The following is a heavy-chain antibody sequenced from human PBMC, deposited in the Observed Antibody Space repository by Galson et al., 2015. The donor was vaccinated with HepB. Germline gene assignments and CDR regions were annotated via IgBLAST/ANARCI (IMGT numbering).Heavy chain of an antibody. CDR1: GSTFTGYY. CDR3: ARGGGKGSGWYGGYFDY. D-gene: IGHD6-19*01. V-gene: IGHV1-2*02. Sequence: SVTVSCKASGSTFTGYYMHWVRQAPGQGLEWMGWINPNSGGTNYAQKFQGRVTMTRDTSISTAYMELSRLRSDDTAVYYCARGGGKGSGWYGGYFDYWGPGTLVTVSS. CDR2: INPNSGGT. J-gene: IGHJ4*02.